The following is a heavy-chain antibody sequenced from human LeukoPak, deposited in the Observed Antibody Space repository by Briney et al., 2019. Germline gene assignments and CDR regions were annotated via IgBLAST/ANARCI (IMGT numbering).Heavy chain of an antibody. CDR3: ARAGYSTYYGMDV. CDR1: GGSISSYY. CDR2: IYYSGST. V-gene: IGHV4-59*12. D-gene: IGHD6-13*01. J-gene: IGHJ6*02. Sequence: RPSETLSLTCTVSGGSISSYYWSWIRQPPGKGLEWIGYIYYSGSTNYNPSLKSRVTISVDTSKNQFSLKLSSVTAADTAVYYCARAGYSTYYGMDVWGQGTTVTVSS.